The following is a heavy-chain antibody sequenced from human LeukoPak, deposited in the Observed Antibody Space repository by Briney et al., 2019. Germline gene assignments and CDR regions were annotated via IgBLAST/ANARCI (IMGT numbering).Heavy chain of an antibody. D-gene: IGHD3-16*02. V-gene: IGHV3-30*18. CDR3: AKDADDYVWGSYLN. Sequence: PGGSLRFSCAASGFTFSSYGMHWVRQAPGKGLEWVAVISYDGSNKYYADSVKGRFTISRDNSKYTLYLQMNSLRAEDTAVYYCAKDADDYVWGSYLNWGQGTLVTVSS. CDR1: GFTFSSYG. CDR2: ISYDGSNK. J-gene: IGHJ4*02.